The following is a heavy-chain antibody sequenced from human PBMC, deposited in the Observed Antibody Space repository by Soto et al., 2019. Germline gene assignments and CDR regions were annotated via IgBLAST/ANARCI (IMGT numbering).Heavy chain of an antibody. CDR1: RFTFRSSG. CDR2: ISYDGSNK. D-gene: IGHD3-3*01. Sequence: GETLRLSFSGSRFTFRSSGMHWVRQAPGKGLERVAVISYDGSNKYYADSVKGRFTISRDNSKNTLYLQMNSLRTEDTAVYSCAKGPAYYDFWSGYYTGPRFPAPAFDIWGQGTMVTVSS. J-gene: IGHJ3*02. CDR3: AKGPAYYDFWSGYYTGPRFPAPAFDI. V-gene: IGHV3-30*18.